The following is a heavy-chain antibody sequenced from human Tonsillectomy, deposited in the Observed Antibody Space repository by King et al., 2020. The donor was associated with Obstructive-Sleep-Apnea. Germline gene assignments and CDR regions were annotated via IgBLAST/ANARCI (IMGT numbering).Heavy chain of an antibody. D-gene: IGHD5-12*01. V-gene: IGHV2-26*01. CDR2: IFSNDEK. J-gene: IGHJ4*02. Sequence: VTLKESGPVLVKPTETLTLTCTVSGFSLNNARMGVSWIRQPPGKALEWLAHIFSNDEKSSSTSLKSRLTISKDTSKSQVVLTMTNMDPVDTATYYCARLRLDVATIDFDYWGQGTLVTVSS. CDR3: ARLRLDVATIDFDY. CDR1: GFSLNNARMG.